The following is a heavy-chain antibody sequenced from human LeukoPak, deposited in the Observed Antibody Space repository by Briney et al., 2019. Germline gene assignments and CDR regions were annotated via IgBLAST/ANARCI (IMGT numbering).Heavy chain of an antibody. CDR2: ISDGGGDT. CDR1: GFTFSTYA. CDR3: AKALYGDYGRFDY. D-gene: IGHD4-17*01. V-gene: IGHV3-23*01. J-gene: IGHJ4*02. Sequence: GGSLRLSCAASGFTFSTYAMSWVRQAPGKGLDWVSTISDGGGDTHYADSAKGRFTISRDDSKNTLYQQMNSLRAEDTAVYYCAKALYGDYGRFDYWGQGTLVTVSS.